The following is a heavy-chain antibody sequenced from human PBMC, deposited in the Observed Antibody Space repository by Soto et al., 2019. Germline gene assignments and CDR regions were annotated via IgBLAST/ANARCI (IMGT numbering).Heavy chain of an antibody. CDR1: GGPFSGYY. Sequence: PSETLSLTCAVYGGPFSGYYWSWIRQPPGKGLEWIGEINHSGSTNYNPSLKSRVTISVDTSKNQFSLKLSSVTAADTAVYYCARGEIAAAGTTYYFDYWGQGTLVTVSS. V-gene: IGHV4-34*01. J-gene: IGHJ4*02. CDR2: INHSGST. D-gene: IGHD6-13*01. CDR3: ARGEIAAAGTTYYFDY.